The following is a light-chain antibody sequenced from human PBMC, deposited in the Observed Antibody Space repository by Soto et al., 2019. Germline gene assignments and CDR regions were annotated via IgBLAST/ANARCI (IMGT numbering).Light chain of an antibody. V-gene: IGLV2-14*01. CDR1: SSDVGGYNH. J-gene: IGLJ3*02. CDR3: SSFTSTTTLV. Sequence: QSALTQPASVSGSPGQSITIACTGTSSDVGGYNHVSWYQQHPGKAPKLMIYEVSNRPSGVSNRFSGSNSGNTASLTISGLQAEDEADYYCSSFTSTTTLVFGGGTKVTVL. CDR2: EVS.